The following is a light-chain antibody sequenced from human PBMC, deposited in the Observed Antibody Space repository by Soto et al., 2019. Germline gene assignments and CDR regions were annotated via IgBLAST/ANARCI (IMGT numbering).Light chain of an antibody. V-gene: IGKV2-28*01. CDR3: MQALQTPLT. CDR1: QSLLHSNGYNC. CDR2: LGS. Sequence: DIVMTQSPLSLPVTPGEPASISCRSSQSLLHSNGYNCLDWYLQKPGQSPQLLIYLGSNRASGVPDRFSGSGLGTDFTLKISRVEAEDVGVYYCMQALQTPLTFGGGTMVEIQ. J-gene: IGKJ4*01.